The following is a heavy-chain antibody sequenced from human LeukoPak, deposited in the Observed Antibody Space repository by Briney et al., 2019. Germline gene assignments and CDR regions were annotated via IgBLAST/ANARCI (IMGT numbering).Heavy chain of an antibody. D-gene: IGHD4-23*01. V-gene: IGHV3-74*01. CDR3: ARGNYGGNVYDS. J-gene: IGHJ4*02. CDR1: GFTFSNYW. Sequence: PGGSLRLSCAASGFTFSNYWMHWVRQAPGKGLVWVSHINTDGSTTTYADSVKGRFTISRDNAVNTLYLQMNSLRAEDSAVYFCARGNYGGNVYDSWGQGTLVTVSS. CDR2: INTDGSTT.